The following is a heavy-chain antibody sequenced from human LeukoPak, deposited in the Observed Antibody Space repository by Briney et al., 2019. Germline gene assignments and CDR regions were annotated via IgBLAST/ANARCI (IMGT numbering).Heavy chain of an antibody. CDR1: GGSFSGYY. Sequence: PSETLSLTCAVYGGSFSGYYWSWIRQPPGKGLEWIGEINRSGSTNYNPSLKSRVTISVDTSKNQFSLKLSSVTAADTAVYYCARGVLLWFGELSPRYWFDPWGQGTLVTVSS. D-gene: IGHD3-10*01. V-gene: IGHV4-34*01. CDR3: ARGVLLWFGELSPRYWFDP. J-gene: IGHJ5*02. CDR2: INRSGST.